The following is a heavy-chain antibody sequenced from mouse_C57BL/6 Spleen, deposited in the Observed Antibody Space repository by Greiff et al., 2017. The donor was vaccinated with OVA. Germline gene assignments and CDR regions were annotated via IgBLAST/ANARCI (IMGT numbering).Heavy chain of an antibody. V-gene: IGHV1-18*01. Sequence: VQLQQSGPELVKPGASVKIPCKASGYTFTDYNMDWVKQSHGKSLEWIGDINPNNGGTIYNQKFKGKATLTVDKSSSTAYMELRSLTSEDTAVYYCARDSNYPYYAMDYWGQGTSVTVSS. CDR1: GYTFTDYN. D-gene: IGHD2-5*01. J-gene: IGHJ4*01. CDR2: INPNNGGT. CDR3: ARDSNYPYYAMDY.